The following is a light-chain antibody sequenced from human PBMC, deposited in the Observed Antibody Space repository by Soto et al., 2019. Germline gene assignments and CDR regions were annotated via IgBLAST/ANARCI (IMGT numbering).Light chain of an antibody. CDR1: QSVSSSY. Sequence: EIVLTQSPGTLSLSPGERATLSCRASQSVSSSYLAWYQQKPCQAPRLLIYGASSRATGIRDRFSCSGSGKDFTVIISRLEAEDFAVYYCQQYGSSPRTVGQRTKVEIK. J-gene: IGKJ1*01. CDR2: GAS. CDR3: QQYGSSPRT. V-gene: IGKV3-20*01.